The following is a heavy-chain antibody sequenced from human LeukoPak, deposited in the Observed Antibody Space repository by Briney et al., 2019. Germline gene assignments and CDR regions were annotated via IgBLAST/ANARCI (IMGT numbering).Heavy chain of an antibody. Sequence: KPSETLSLTCTVSGGSISSGSYYWSWIRQPAGKGLEWIGRIYTSGSTNYNPSLKSRVTISVDTSKNQFSLKLSSVTAADTAVYYCARLSRDGYNFVGYWGQGTLVTVSS. V-gene: IGHV4-61*02. CDR2: IYTSGST. CDR1: GGSISSGSYY. D-gene: IGHD5-24*01. J-gene: IGHJ4*02. CDR3: ARLSRDGYNFVGY.